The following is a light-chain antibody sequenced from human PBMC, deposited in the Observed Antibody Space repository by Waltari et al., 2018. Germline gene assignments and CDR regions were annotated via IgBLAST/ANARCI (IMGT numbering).Light chain of an antibody. J-gene: IGKJ2*02. CDR3: QQYNVWPPST. Sequence: EVLMTQSPATLSVSPGKTATFSCRASQHVSNNVACYQHKPGQAPRLLTSGGSTRASGVPARLSGSESGTEFTLTISSLLSDDSASSYSQQYNVWPPSTFGQGTKLQIK. CDR2: GGS. CDR1: QHVSNN. V-gene: IGKV3-15*01.